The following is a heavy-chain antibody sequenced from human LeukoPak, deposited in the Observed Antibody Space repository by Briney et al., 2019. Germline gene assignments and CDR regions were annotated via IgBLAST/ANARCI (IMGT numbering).Heavy chain of an antibody. CDR1: GYILTDYY. Sequence: ASVKVSCKASGYILTDYYMHWVRQAPGQGLEWMGWINPNSGDTNYAQKFQGRVTMTTDTSTSTAYMELRSLRSDDTAVYYCARDRSFPLGFDPWGQGTLVTVSS. CDR2: INPNSGDT. V-gene: IGHV1-2*02. J-gene: IGHJ5*02. CDR3: ARDRSFPLGFDP.